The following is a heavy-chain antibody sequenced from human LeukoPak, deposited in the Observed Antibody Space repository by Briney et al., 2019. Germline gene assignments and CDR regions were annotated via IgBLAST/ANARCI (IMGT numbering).Heavy chain of an antibody. CDR1: GGSFSGYY. D-gene: IGHD3-10*02. CDR2: INHSGST. CDR3: AELGITMIGGV. V-gene: IGHV4-34*01. J-gene: IGHJ6*04. Sequence: PSETLSLTCAVYGGSFSGYYWSWIRQPPGKGLEWIGEINHSGSTNYNPPLKSRVTISVDTSKNQFSLKLSSVTAADTAVYYCAELGITMIGGVWGKGTTVTISS.